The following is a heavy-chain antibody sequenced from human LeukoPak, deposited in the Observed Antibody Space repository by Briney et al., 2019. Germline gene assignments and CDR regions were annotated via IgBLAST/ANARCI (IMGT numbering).Heavy chain of an antibody. Sequence: PSETLSLTCTVSGGSISSYYWSWIRQLPGKGLEWIGYIYYSGSTNYNPSLKSRVTMSIDTPKNQFSLKLSSVTAADTAVYYCARWSGYALDWGQGTLVTVSS. V-gene: IGHV4-59*01. CDR3: ARWSGYALD. CDR2: IYYSGST. J-gene: IGHJ4*02. D-gene: IGHD2-2*01. CDR1: GGSISSYY.